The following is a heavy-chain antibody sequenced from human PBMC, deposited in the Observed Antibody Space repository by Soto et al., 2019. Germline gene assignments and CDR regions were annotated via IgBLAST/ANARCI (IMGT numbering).Heavy chain of an antibody. CDR2: TYHSGTT. Sequence: QVQLQESGPGLVQPSGTLSLTCAVSGDSINNSHWWSWVRQTPGKGLEWIGETYHSGTTNYTPSLKTRVTISIDKSKNQFSLKMNSVTAADKAVYYCAREVNSSPARGPNWFDPWGQGTLVTVSS. V-gene: IGHV4-4*02. J-gene: IGHJ5*02. CDR3: AREVNSSPARGPNWFDP. CDR1: GDSINNSHW. D-gene: IGHD6-13*01.